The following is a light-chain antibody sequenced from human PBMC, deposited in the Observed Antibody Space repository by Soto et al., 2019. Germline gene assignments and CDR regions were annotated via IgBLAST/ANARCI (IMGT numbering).Light chain of an antibody. CDR1: SSDVGGYNF. Sequence: QSVLTQPRSVSGSPGQSVTISCTGTSSDVGGYNFVSWYQHHPGKAPKLMIYNVIQRPSGVPDRFSASKSGNTASLTISGLQAEDEAYYYCCSYAGSYTYVFGTGTKVTVL. J-gene: IGLJ1*01. CDR3: CSYAGSYTYV. CDR2: NVI. V-gene: IGLV2-11*01.